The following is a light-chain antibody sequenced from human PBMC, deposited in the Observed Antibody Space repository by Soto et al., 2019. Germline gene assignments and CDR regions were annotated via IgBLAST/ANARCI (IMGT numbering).Light chain of an antibody. J-gene: IGKJ1*01. V-gene: IGKV1-5*01. Sequence: IQMTQSPSTLAASVGDRVTITCRASQSISSWLAWYQQKPGKAPKLLIYAASSLQSGVPSRFSGSGSGTDFTLAISSLQPDDFAIYYCQQYNSYSWTFGQGTKVDVK. CDR1: QSISSW. CDR2: AAS. CDR3: QQYNSYSWT.